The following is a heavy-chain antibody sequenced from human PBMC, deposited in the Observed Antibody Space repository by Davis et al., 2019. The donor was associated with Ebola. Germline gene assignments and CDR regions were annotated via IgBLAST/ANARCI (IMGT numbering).Heavy chain of an antibody. CDR1: GYTLTDLS. CDR2: FDAEDDER. J-gene: IGHJ4*02. V-gene: IGHV1-24*01. Sequence: AASVKVSCKVSGYTLTDLSVHWVRRAPGKGLEWMGGFDAEDDERIYAEKFQGRVSMTEDTSTDTAYMELSSLRSEDTAVYYCATEPSVGYCYGGRCSHWGQGTLVTVSS. D-gene: IGHD2-15*01. CDR3: ATEPSVGYCYGGRCSH.